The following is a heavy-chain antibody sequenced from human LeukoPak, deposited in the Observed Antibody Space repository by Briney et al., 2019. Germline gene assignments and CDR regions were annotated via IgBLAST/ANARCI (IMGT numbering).Heavy chain of an antibody. CDR2: INHSGST. Sequence: SETLSLTCAVYGGSFSGYYWSWIRQPPGKGLEWIGEINHSGSTNYNPSLKSRVTISVDTSKNQFSLKLSSVTAADTAMYYCARVYYYGSGSYYNDYWGQGTLVTVSS. D-gene: IGHD3-10*01. V-gene: IGHV4-34*01. CDR3: ARVYYYGSGSYYNDY. J-gene: IGHJ4*02. CDR1: GGSFSGYY.